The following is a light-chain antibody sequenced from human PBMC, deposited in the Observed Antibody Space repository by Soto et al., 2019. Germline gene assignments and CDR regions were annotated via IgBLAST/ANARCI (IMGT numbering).Light chain of an antibody. CDR3: QQYGSSGT. CDR1: QSISGT. J-gene: IGKJ1*01. CDR2: GAS. Sequence: DIVMTQSPDSLPVSLGERATLSCRASQSISGTLAWYQQKPGQAPRLLIYGASSRATGIPDRFSGSGSGTDFTLTISRLEPEDFAVYYCQQYGSSGTFGQGTKVDIK. V-gene: IGKV3-20*01.